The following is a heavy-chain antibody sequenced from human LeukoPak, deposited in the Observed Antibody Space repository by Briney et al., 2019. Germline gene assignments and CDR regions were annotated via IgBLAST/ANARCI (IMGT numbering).Heavy chain of an antibody. J-gene: IGHJ5*02. Sequence: GASVKVSCKASGYTFTGYYMHWVRQAPGQGLEWMGWINPNSGGTNYAQKFQGRVTMTRDTSISTAYMELSRLRSDDTAVYYCARDVYSSSWYPPRNWFDPWGQGTLVTVSS. V-gene: IGHV1-2*02. D-gene: IGHD6-13*01. CDR3: ARDVYSSSWYPPRNWFDP. CDR2: INPNSGGT. CDR1: GYTFTGYY.